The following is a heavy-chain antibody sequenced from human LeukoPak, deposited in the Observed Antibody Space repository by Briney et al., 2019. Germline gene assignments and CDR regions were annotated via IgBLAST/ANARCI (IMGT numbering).Heavy chain of an antibody. CDR2: INPNSGGT. CDR1: GYTFTGYY. J-gene: IGHJ6*02. CDR3: ARWEYYYDTHYYYYYYGMDV. D-gene: IGHD3-22*01. V-gene: IGHV1-2*06. Sequence: GASVKVSCKASGYTFTGYYVHWVRQAPGQGLEWMGRINPNSGGTNYAQKFQGRVTMTRDTSISTAYMELSSLRSEDTAVYYCARWEYYYDTHYYYYYYGMDVWGQGTTVTVSS.